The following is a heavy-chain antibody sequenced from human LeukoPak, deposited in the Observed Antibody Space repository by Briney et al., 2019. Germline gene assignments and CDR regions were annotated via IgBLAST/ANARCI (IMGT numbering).Heavy chain of an antibody. CDR3: AQNFYDSSGLYFDF. J-gene: IGHJ4*02. V-gene: IGHV3-21*01. Sequence: GSLGLSCAASGFTFSSYSMNWVRQAPGKGLEWVSSISSSSNYIYYADSVKGRFTISRDNAKNSLYLQMNSLRAEDTAVYYCAQNFYDSSGLYFDFWGQGTLVTVSS. D-gene: IGHD3-22*01. CDR2: ISSSSNYI. CDR1: GFTFSSYS.